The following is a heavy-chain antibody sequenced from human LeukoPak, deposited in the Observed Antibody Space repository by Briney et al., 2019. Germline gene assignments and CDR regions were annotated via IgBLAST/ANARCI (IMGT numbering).Heavy chain of an antibody. CDR2: IHHSGGST. Sequence: ASVKVSCKASGYTFTSYYMHWVRQAPGQGLEWMGIIHHSGGSTSYAQRYGGRVTMPRDTSKITVYMNLSSLRSEHARVYFCARGAAIYYYGMEACGQGDTGTVSS. CDR3: ARGAAIYYYGMEA. D-gene: IGHD6-13*01. CDR1: GYTFTSYY. J-gene: IGHJ6*02. V-gene: IGHV1-46*01.